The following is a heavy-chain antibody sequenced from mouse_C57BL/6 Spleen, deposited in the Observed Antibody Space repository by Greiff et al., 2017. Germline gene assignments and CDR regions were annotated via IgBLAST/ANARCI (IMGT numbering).Heavy chain of an antibody. V-gene: IGHV3-6*01. CDR3: AIGGDDGYYWFAY. CDR1: GYSITRGYY. CDR2: IIYDGSN. J-gene: IGHJ3*01. D-gene: IGHD2-3*01. Sequence: EVKLMESGPGLVKPSQSLSLTCSVTGYSITRGYYWNWIRQFPGNKLEWMGYIIYDGSNNYNPSLKNRISITRDTSKNQFFLKLKSVTTEDTATYYCAIGGDDGYYWFAYWGQGTLVTVSA.